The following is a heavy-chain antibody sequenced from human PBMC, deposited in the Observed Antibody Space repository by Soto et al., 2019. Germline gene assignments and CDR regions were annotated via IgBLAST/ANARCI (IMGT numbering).Heavy chain of an antibody. V-gene: IGHV3-23*01. Sequence: EVQLLESGGGLVQPGGSLRLSCAASGFTFSSYAMSWVRQAPGKGLEWVSAISGSGGSTYYADSVKGRFTISRDNSKNTLYLQMNSLRAEDTAVYYCAKQKGGYYYGSGSYSRPFDYWGQGTLVTVSS. D-gene: IGHD3-10*01. CDR2: ISGSGGST. CDR1: GFTFSSYA. CDR3: AKQKGGYYYGSGSYSRPFDY. J-gene: IGHJ4*02.